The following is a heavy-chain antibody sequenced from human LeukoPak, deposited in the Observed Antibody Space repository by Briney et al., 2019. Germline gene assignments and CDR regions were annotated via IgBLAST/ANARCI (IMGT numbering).Heavy chain of an antibody. CDR2: IYPSGST. J-gene: IGHJ6*03. CDR1: GGSISSSTYY. V-gene: IGHV4-61*02. CDR3: ASSRGGYELDNYYYMDV. Sequence: PSETLSLTCTVSGGSISSSTYYCSWIRQPAGKGLEWIGRIYPSGSTNYNPSLKSRVTMSVDTSKNQFSLKLSSVTAADTAVYYCASSRGGYELDNYYYMDVWGKGTTVTVSS. D-gene: IGHD5-12*01.